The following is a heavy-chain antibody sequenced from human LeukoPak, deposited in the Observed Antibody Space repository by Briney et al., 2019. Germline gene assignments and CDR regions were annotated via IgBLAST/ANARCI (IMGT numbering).Heavy chain of an antibody. V-gene: IGHV4-31*03. CDR3: ARGLGSYVHFDY. Sequence: SETLSLTCTVSGGSISSGGYYWSWIRQHPGKGLEWIGYIYYSGSTYYNPSLKSRVTISVDTSKNQFSLKLSSVTAADTAVYYCARGLGSYVHFDYWGQGTLVTVSS. D-gene: IGHD1-26*01. J-gene: IGHJ4*02. CDR1: GGSISSGGYY. CDR2: IYYSGST.